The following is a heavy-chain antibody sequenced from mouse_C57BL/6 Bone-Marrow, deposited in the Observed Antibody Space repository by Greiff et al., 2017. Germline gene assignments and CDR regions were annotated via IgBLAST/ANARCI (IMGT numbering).Heavy chain of an antibody. J-gene: IGHJ1*03. D-gene: IGHD4-1*01. Sequence: EVQLVESGGGLVKPGGSLKLSCAASGFTFSGYAMSWVRQTPEKRLEWVATISDGGSYTYYPDHVKGRFTISRDTAKNTLYLQMSHLKAEDTATYDCERLGHWYFDVWGTGTTVTVSS. CDR2: ISDGGSYT. CDR3: ERLGHWYFDV. V-gene: IGHV5-4*01. CDR1: GFTFSGYA.